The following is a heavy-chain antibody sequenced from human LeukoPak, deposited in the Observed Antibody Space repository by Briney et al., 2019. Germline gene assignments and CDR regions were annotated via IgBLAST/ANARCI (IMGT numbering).Heavy chain of an antibody. Sequence: SVKVSCKASGGTFSSYAISWVRQAPGQGLEWMGGIIPIFGTANYAQKFQGRVTITADESTSTAYMELSSLRSEDTAVYYCARIWAYYGSGSYLDYWGQGTLVTVSS. D-gene: IGHD3-10*01. CDR2: IIPIFGTA. CDR1: GGTFSSYA. V-gene: IGHV1-69*13. J-gene: IGHJ4*02. CDR3: ARIWAYYGSGSYLDY.